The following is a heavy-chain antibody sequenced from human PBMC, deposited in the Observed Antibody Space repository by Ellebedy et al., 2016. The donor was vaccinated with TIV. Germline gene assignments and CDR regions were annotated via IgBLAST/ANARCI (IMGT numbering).Heavy chain of an antibody. J-gene: IGHJ4*02. D-gene: IGHD3-3*01. Sequence: GGSLRLSXAASGFTFSSYGMHWVRQAPGKGLEWVATIVSSGREAYYADPAKGRFTISRDNVMNSVYLQLNSLSVEDTAVYYYTRDGREWSRDYWGQGTLVTVSS. CDR1: GFTFSSYG. CDR2: IVSSGREA. CDR3: TRDGREWSRDY. V-gene: IGHV3-21*06.